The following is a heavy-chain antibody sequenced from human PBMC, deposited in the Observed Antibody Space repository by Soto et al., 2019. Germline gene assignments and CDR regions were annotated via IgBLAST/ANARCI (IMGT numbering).Heavy chain of an antibody. J-gene: IGHJ4*02. V-gene: IGHV1-2*02. CDR2: IKPNSGAT. CDR1: GYTFTDYY. Sequence: ASVKVSCKASGYTFTDYYIHWVRLAPGQGLEWMGWIKPNSGATNYAQKFQGRVTMTRDTSISTASMELNSLRSDDTAVYYCAREHNVAGKGRFFDYWGQGTLVTVSS. CDR3: AREHNVAGKGRFFDY. D-gene: IGHD6-19*01.